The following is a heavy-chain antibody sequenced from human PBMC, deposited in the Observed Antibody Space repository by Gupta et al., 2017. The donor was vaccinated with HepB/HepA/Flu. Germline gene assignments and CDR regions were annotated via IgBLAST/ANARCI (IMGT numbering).Heavy chain of an antibody. CDR1: GFTFSSYW. CDR3: ARDGVGDYFGY. CDR2: IKQDGSEK. D-gene: IGHD3-3*01. V-gene: IGHV3-7*01. Sequence: EVQLVESGGGLVQPGGSLRLSCAASGFTFSSYWMSWVRQAPGKGLEWVANIKQDGSEKYYVDSVKGRFTISRDNAKNSLYLQMNSLRAEDTAVYYGARDGVGDYFGYWGQGTLVTVSS. J-gene: IGHJ4*02.